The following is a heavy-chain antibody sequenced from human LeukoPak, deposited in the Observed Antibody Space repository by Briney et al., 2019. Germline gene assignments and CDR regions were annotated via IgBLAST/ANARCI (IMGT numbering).Heavy chain of an antibody. Sequence: ASVKVSCKASGYTFNNYCVHWVRQAPGQGLEWMAIINPNGGGTSTAQKFWGRVTLTRDMSTSTVYLELSSLRPEDTGMYYCVRDRSGSSEWYFDQDYSMDVWGEGTTVTVSS. CDR1: GYTFNNYC. V-gene: IGHV1-46*02. CDR2: INPNGGGT. D-gene: IGHD6-19*01. CDR3: VRDRSGSSEWYFDQDYSMDV. J-gene: IGHJ6*03.